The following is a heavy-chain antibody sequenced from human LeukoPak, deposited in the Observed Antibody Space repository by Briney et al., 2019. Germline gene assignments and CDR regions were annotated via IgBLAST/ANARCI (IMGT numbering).Heavy chain of an antibody. CDR3: AKGSSNSGYYPLDY. Sequence: PGGSLRLSCAASGFTFRDYDMTWIRQAPGKGLEWVSVISASGGYSYYADSVKGRFTISRDNSKNMLYLQMHSLRAEDTAVYYCAKGSSNSGYYPLDYWGQGTLVTVSS. CDR2: ISASGGYS. J-gene: IGHJ4*02. V-gene: IGHV3-23*01. CDR1: GFTFRDYD. D-gene: IGHD3-22*01.